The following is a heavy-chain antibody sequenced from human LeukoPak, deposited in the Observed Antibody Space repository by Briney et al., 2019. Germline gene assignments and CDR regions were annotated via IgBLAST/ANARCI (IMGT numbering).Heavy chain of an antibody. J-gene: IGHJ2*01. CDR3: ARRLAYYEKAYWYFDL. D-gene: IGHD3-22*01. CDR1: GGSISSYY. Sequence: SETLSLTCTVSGGSISSYYWSWIRQPPGKGLEWIGYIYYSGSTNYNPSLKSRVTISVDTSKNQFSLKLSSVTAADTAVYYCARRLAYYEKAYWYFDLWGRGTLVTVSS. V-gene: IGHV4-59*08. CDR2: IYYSGST.